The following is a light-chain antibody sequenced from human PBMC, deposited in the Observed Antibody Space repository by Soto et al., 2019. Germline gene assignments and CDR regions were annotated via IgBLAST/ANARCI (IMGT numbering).Light chain of an antibody. V-gene: IGLV7-43*01. CDR2: ITT. CDR3: LLYYGGAQGVV. Sequence: QAVVTQEPSLTVSPGGTVTLTCASSTGAVTSGHFPNWIQQRPGQAPRTLIYITTNKHSRTPARFSGSLLGGKAALTLSGVQPEDEAEYYCLLYYGGAQGVVFGGGTKLTVL. J-gene: IGLJ2*01. CDR1: TGAVTSGHF.